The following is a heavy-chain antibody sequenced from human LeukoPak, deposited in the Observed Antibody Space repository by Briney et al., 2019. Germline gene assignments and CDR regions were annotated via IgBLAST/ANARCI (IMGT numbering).Heavy chain of an antibody. Sequence: GGSLRLSCAASGFAFSSYSMTWVRQAPGKGLEWVSSMSSGSRYIYYADSVRGRFTISRDNAKNSLYLLMNSLRVEDTAVYYCARDRPTGASRLFVVQWGQGTLVTVSS. CDR2: MSSGSRYI. V-gene: IGHV3-21*01. CDR1: GFAFSSYS. D-gene: IGHD3-3*01. CDR3: ARDRPTGASRLFVVQ. J-gene: IGHJ4*02.